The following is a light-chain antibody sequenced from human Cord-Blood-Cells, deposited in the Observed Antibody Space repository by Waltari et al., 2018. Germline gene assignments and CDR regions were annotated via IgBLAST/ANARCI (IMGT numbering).Light chain of an antibody. CDR1: QSVLYSSNNKNY. J-gene: IGKJ4*01. V-gene: IGKV4-1*01. CDR2: WAS. CDR3: QQYYSTPLT. Sequence: DIVMTQSPDSLAVSLGERATINCKSSQSVLYSSNNKNYLGWYQKKPGQPPKLLIYWASTRESGVPDRCSGSGSGTDFTLTISSLQAEDVAVYYCQQYYSTPLTFGGGTKVEIK.